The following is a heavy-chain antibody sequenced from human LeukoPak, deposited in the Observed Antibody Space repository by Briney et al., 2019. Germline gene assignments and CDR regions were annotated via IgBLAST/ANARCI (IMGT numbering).Heavy chain of an antibody. CDR2: TSDRGDYT. V-gene: IGHV3-23*01. J-gene: IGHJ4*02. CDR3: AKKAQYNGNYPLDY. CDR1: GFTFTSYS. D-gene: IGHD1-26*01. Sequence: GGSLRLSCAASGFTFTSYSMSWVRQAPGRGLEWVSGTSDRGDYTYYADSVKGRFTISRDNSKNTLYLQMNSLRAEDTALYFCAKKAQYNGNYPLDYWGQGTLVTVSS.